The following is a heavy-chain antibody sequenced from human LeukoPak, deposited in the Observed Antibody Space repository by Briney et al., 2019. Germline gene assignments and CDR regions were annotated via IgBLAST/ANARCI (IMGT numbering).Heavy chain of an antibody. CDR2: ISSSGSGGNT. J-gene: IGHJ2*01. V-gene: IGHV3-23*01. D-gene: IGHD1-26*01. CDR3: AKDRMVGASYWYFDL. Sequence: GGSLRLSCTASGVTLSSYAMSWARQAPGKGLEWVSGISSSGSGGNTYYADSVKGRFTISRGSSKNTLFLHMNTLRADDTAIYYCAKDRMVGASYWYFDLWGRGTLVTVSS. CDR1: GVTLSSYA.